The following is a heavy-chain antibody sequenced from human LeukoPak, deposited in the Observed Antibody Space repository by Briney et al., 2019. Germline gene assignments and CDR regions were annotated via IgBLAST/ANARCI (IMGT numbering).Heavy chain of an antibody. J-gene: IGHJ4*02. Sequence: GASVKVSCRASGYTFTDCYVHWVRQAPGQGLEWVGRINPNSGGTNYAQKFQGRVTMTRDTSISTAYMELSRLRSDDAAVYYCARDYDYVWGSYLYTLDYWGQGTLVTVSS. CDR2: INPNSGGT. CDR1: GYTFTDCY. D-gene: IGHD3-16*02. CDR3: ARDYDYVWGSYLYTLDY. V-gene: IGHV1-2*06.